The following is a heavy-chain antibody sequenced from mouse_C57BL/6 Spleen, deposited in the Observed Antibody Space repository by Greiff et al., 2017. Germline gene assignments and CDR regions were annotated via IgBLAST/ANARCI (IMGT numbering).Heavy chain of an antibody. CDR2: IYPGDGDT. CDR1: GYAFSSSW. Sequence: VQRVESGPELVKPGASVKISCKASGYAFSSSWMNWVKQRPGKGLEWIGRIYPGDGDTNYNGKFKGKATLTADKSSSTAYMQLSSLTSEDSAVYFCARWRGYAMDYWGQGTSVTVSS. CDR3: ARWRGYAMDY. V-gene: IGHV1-82*01. J-gene: IGHJ4*01.